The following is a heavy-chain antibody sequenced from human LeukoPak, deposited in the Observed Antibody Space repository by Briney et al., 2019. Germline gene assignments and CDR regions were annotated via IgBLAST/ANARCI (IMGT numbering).Heavy chain of an antibody. V-gene: IGHV3-21*01. D-gene: IGHD3-10*01. Sequence: MSGGSLRLSCAASGFTFSSYSMNWVRQAPGKGLEWVSSISSSSSYIYYADSVKGRFTISRDNAKNSLYLQMNSLRAEDTAVYYCASYYYGSGSSSDYWGQGTLVTVSS. CDR3: ASYYYGSGSSSDY. CDR2: ISSSSSYI. J-gene: IGHJ4*02. CDR1: GFTFSSYS.